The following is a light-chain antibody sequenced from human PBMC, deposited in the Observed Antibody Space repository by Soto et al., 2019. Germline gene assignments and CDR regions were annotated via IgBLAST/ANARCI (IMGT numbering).Light chain of an antibody. CDR1: SSDIGAYNS. J-gene: IGLJ1*01. V-gene: IGLV2-8*01. CDR2: EVS. Sequence: QSALTQPPSASGSPGQSVTISCTGTSSDIGAYNSVSWYQHHPGKAPKLVIYEVSKGPSGVPDRFSGSKSGNTASLTVSGLQAEDEADYYCSSYAGSSNVFGTGTKVTVL. CDR3: SSYAGSSNV.